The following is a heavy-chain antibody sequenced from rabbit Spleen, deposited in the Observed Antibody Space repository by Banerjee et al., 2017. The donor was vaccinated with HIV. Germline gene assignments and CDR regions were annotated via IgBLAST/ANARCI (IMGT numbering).Heavy chain of an antibody. Sequence: QEQLKESGGGLVQPGGSLKLSCKASGFTLSSYYMNWVRQAPGKGLEWIGCIYTGNTKTYYAGWAKGRFTISKASSTTVTLQMTSLTAADTATYFCARDSGIAPYIDVYFNLWGPGTLVTVS. CDR2: IYTGNTKT. CDR1: GFTLSSYYM. J-gene: IGHJ4*01. V-gene: IGHV1S45*01. CDR3: ARDSGIAPYIDVYFNL. D-gene: IGHD1-1*01.